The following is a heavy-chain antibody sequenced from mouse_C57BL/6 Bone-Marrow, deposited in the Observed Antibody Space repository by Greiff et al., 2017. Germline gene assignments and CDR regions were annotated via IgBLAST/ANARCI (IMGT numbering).Heavy chain of an antibody. D-gene: IGHD1-1*01. V-gene: IGHV14-3*01. CDR1: GFNIKNTS. Sequence: EVKVEESVAELVRPGASVKLSCTASGFNIKNTSMHWVKQRPEQGLEWIGRIDPANGTTKYGPKFPGKATLTADQSSNTAYLQLSSLTSEYTAIYYCARPYGRSLYAVDYGGQGTSVTVSS. CDR2: IDPANGTT. CDR3: ARPYGRSLYAVDY. J-gene: IGHJ4*01.